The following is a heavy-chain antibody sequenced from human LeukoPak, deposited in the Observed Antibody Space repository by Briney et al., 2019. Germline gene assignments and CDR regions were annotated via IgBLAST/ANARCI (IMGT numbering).Heavy chain of an antibody. V-gene: IGHV3-23*01. CDR3: AKRYSGSSGLYNFDY. Sequence: KTGGSLRLSCAASGFTFSSYAMTWVRQAPGKGLEGVSSITGSAGSTYYADSVKGRFTISRDNSKNTLYLQINSLRAEDTAVYYCAKRYSGSSGLYNFDYWGQGTLVTVSS. D-gene: IGHD1-26*01. CDR1: GFTFSSYA. J-gene: IGHJ4*02. CDR2: ITGSAGST.